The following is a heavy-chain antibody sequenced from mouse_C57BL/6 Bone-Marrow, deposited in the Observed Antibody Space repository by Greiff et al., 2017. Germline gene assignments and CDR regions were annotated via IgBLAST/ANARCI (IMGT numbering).Heavy chain of an antibody. CDR3: ATLGDY. Sequence: VQLKQSGGGLVKPGGSLKLSCAASGFTFSDYGMHWVRQAPEKGLEWVAYISSGSSTIYYADTVKGRFTISRDNAKNTLFLQRTSLRAEDTAMYYCATLGDYWGQGTSVTVSS. CDR2: ISSGSSTI. J-gene: IGHJ4*01. CDR1: GFTFSDYG. V-gene: IGHV5-17*01.